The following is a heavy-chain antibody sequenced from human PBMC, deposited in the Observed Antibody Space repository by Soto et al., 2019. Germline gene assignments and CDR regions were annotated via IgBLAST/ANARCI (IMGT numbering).Heavy chain of an antibody. CDR3: ARRIAARPNWFDP. Sequence: SVKVSCKASGGTFSSYAISWVLQAPGQGLEWMGGIIPIFGTANYAQKFQGRVTITADESTSTAYMELSSLRSEDTAVYYCARRIAARPNWFDPWGQGTLVTVSS. D-gene: IGHD6-6*01. CDR2: IIPIFGTA. J-gene: IGHJ5*02. CDR1: GGTFSSYA. V-gene: IGHV1-69*13.